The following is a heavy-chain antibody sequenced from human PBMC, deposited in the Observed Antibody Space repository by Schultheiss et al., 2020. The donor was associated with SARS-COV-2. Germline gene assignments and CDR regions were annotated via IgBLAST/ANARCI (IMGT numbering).Heavy chain of an antibody. D-gene: IGHD5-18*01. CDR3: ARGYGLNFDY. V-gene: IGHV3-21*01. CDR1: GFTFSSYA. Sequence: GESLKISCAASGFTFSSYAMNWVRQAPGKGLEWVSSISSSSSYIYYADSVKGRFTISRDNAKNTLYLQMNSLRAEDTAVYYCARGYGLNFDYWGQGTLVTVSS. J-gene: IGHJ4*02. CDR2: ISSSSSYI.